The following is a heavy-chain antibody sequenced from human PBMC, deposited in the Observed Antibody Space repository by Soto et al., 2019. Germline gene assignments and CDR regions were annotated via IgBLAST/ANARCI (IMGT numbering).Heavy chain of an antibody. CDR1: GFTFSSYS. CDR2: ISSSSSYI. V-gene: IGHV3-21*01. Sequence: GGSLRLSCAASGFTFSSYSMNWVRQAPGKGLEWVSSISSSSSYIYYADSVKGRFTISRDNAKNSLYLQMNSLRAEDTAVYYCARDKYPTEYFQHWGQGTLVTVSS. J-gene: IGHJ1*01. D-gene: IGHD2-2*02. CDR3: ARDKYPTEYFQH.